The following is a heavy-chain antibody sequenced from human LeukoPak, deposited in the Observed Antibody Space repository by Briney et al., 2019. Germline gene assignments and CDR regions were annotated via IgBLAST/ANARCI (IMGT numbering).Heavy chain of an antibody. D-gene: IGHD2-15*01. CDR1: GGSFSGYY. V-gene: IGHV4-34*01. CDR3: ARTTEGYCRGRSCYSYYYYMDV. CDR2: INHSGST. J-gene: IGHJ6*03. Sequence: SETLSLTCAVYGGSFSGYYWSWIRQPPGKGLEWIGEINHSGSTNYNPSLKSRVTISVDTSKNQFSLKLRSVTAADTAVYYCARTTEGYCRGRSCYSYYYYMDVWGKGTTVTVSS.